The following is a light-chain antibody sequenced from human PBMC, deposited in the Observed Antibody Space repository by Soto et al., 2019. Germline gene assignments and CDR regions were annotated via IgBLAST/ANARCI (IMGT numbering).Light chain of an antibody. CDR3: QKPNNAPFT. Sequence: DIQMTQSPSSLSASVGDRVTITCRASQGISNYLAWYQQKPGKVPKLLIYAASTLQLGIPSRFSGSGSGTDFTLIISSLQPEDVATYYCQKPNNAPFTFGPGTKVDIK. CDR2: AAS. V-gene: IGKV1-27*01. CDR1: QGISNY. J-gene: IGKJ3*01.